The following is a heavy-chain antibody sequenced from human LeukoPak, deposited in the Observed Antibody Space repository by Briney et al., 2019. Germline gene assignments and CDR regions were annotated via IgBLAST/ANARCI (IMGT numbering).Heavy chain of an antibody. CDR2: IKQDGSGE. D-gene: IGHD6-19*01. CDR3: TTGYSSGWYNEGNY. CDR1: GFTFSRYL. Sequence: GGSLRLSCVASGFTFSRYLMSWVRHAPGKGLELVAKIKQDGSGEYYLDSVKGRFTISRDNAKNSLYLQMNSLRADDTAVYFCTTGYSSGWYNEGNYWGQGTLVTVSS. V-gene: IGHV3-7*01. J-gene: IGHJ4*02.